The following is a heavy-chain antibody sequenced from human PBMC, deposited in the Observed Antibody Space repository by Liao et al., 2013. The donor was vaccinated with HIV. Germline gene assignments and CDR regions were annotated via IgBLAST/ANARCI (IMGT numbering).Heavy chain of an antibody. V-gene: IGHV4-34*01. CDR2: INHSAST. CDR3: ARGGDSSGFVY. CDR1: GGSFSGYY. J-gene: IGHJ4*02. D-gene: IGHD3-22*01. Sequence: QVQLRQWGAGLLKPSETLSLTCAVYGGSFSGYYWTWIRQSPGKGLEWIGEINHSASTKYKPSLKSRVTISVDTSKNQFSLKVTSVSAADTAVYYCARGGDSSGFVYWGQGTLVTVSS.